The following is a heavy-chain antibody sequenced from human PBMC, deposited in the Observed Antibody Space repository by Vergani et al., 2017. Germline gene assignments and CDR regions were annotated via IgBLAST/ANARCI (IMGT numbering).Heavy chain of an antibody. D-gene: IGHD5-18*01. CDR3: ARVPRGYSYGLRWFDP. J-gene: IGHJ5*02. Sequence: QVQLVQSGAEVKKPGASVKVSCKASGYTFTSYGISWVRQAPGKGLEWMGWISAYNGNTNYAQKLQGRVTITTDTSTSTAYMEMRSLRSDDTAVYYCARVPRGYSYGLRWFDPWGQGTLVTVSS. CDR2: ISAYNGNT. V-gene: IGHV1-18*01. CDR1: GYTFTSYG.